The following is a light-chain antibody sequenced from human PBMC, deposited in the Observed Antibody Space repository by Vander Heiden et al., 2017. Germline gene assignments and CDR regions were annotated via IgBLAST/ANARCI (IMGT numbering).Light chain of an antibody. J-gene: IGLJ3*02. Sequence: QSALTQPPSASGSPGPSVTISCTRTSSDVGASNYVSWYQQHPGKAPTLMIYDVTKRPSGVPDRFSGSKSGNTAFLTVSGLQAEDEADYYCSSHAGSSAVFGGGTTVTVL. CDR2: DVT. CDR3: SSHAGSSAV. V-gene: IGLV2-8*01. CDR1: SSDVGASNY.